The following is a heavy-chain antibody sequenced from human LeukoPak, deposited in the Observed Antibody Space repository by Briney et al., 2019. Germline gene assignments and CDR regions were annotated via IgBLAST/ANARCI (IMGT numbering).Heavy chain of an antibody. V-gene: IGHV4-59*01. Sequence: SETLSLTCTVSGASISSYYWSWIRQPPGKGLEWIGYMYYSGSTNYNPSLKSRVTTSVDTSKNQFSLKLNSVTAADTAVYFCARELKVGNTGYYFDYWGQGTLVTVSS. CDR2: MYYSGST. D-gene: IGHD2/OR15-2a*01. CDR1: GASISSYY. J-gene: IGHJ4*02. CDR3: ARELKVGNTGYYFDY.